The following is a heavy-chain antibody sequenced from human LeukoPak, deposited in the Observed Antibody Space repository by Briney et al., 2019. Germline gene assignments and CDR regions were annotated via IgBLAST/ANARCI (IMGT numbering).Heavy chain of an antibody. J-gene: IGHJ5*02. D-gene: IGHD2-15*01. CDR2: ISGSDGST. V-gene: IGHV3-23*01. Sequence: PGGSLRLSCAASSFTFSNYGMYWVRQAPGKGLEWVSGISGSDGSTYYADSVKGRFTISRDYSKNTLYVQMNSLRAEDTAVYYCAKARGFCSGGSCYNPFDPWGQGTLVTVSS. CDR3: AKARGFCSGGSCYNPFDP. CDR1: SFTFSNYG.